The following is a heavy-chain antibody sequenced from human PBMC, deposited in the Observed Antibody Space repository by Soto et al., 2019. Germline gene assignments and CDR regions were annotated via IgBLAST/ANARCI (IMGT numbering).Heavy chain of an antibody. V-gene: IGHV1-8*01. Sequence: ASVEVSCKASGYTFTSYDMNWVRQATGQGLEWMGWMNPNSGNTGYAQKFQGRVTMTRNTSISTAYMELSSLRSEDTAVYYCARDSSIATPNNWFDPWGPGTLVTVSS. CDR2: MNPNSGNT. J-gene: IGHJ5*02. CDR1: GYTFTSYD. CDR3: ARDSSIATPNNWFDP. D-gene: IGHD6-6*01.